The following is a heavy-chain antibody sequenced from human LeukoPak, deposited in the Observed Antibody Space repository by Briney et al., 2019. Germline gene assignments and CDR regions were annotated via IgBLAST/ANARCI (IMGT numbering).Heavy chain of an antibody. V-gene: IGHV3-74*01. CDR2: SQTEGSGT. J-gene: IGHJ4*02. CDR3: TRSSFPYYFDY. Sequence: GGSLRLSCAASGFTFSNYWMHWVRQAPGQGLVWVSCSQTEGSGTTYADSVKGRFTISRDNAKNTLYLQMNSVRAEDTAVYYCTRSSFPYYFDYWGQGTLVTVSS. D-gene: IGHD3-16*01. CDR1: GFTFSNYW.